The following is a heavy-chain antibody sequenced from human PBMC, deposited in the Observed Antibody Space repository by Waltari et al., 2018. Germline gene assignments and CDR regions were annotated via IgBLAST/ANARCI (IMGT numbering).Heavy chain of an antibody. Sequence: EVQLVESGGGLVQPGRSLRLSCAASGFTFDDYAMHWVRQAPGQGLEWVSGISWNSGSIGYADSVKGRFTISRDNAKNSLYLQMNSLRAEDTALYYCAKAEYYYDSSGYHTPGAFDIWGQGTMVTVSS. V-gene: IGHV3-9*01. CDR3: AKAEYYYDSSGYHTPGAFDI. CDR1: GFTFDDYA. CDR2: ISWNSGSI. D-gene: IGHD3-22*01. J-gene: IGHJ3*02.